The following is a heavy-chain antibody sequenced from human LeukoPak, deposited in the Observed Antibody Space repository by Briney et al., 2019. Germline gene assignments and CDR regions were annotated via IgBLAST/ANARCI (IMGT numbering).Heavy chain of an antibody. CDR2: ISGSGGST. D-gene: IGHD3-10*01. Sequence: GGSLRLSCAASGFTFSSYGMSWVRQAPGKGLEWVSAISGSGGSTYYADSVKGRFTISRDNSKNTLYLQMNSLRAEDTAVYYCAKGIWFGESSLYYYYMDVWGKGTTVTISS. CDR1: GFTFSSYG. CDR3: AKGIWFGESSLYYYYMDV. V-gene: IGHV3-23*01. J-gene: IGHJ6*03.